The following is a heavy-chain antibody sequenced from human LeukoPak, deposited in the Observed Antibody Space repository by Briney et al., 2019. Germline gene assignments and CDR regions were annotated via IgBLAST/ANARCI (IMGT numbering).Heavy chain of an antibody. CDR3: ARVVGADCSSTSCSFDY. CDR2: INHSGST. Sequence: PSETLSLTCAVYGGSFSGYYWSWIRQPPGKGLEWIGEINHSGSTNYNPSLKSRVTISVDTSKNQFSLKLSSVTAADTAVYYCARVVGADCSSTSCSFDYWGQGTLVTVPS. V-gene: IGHV4-34*01. D-gene: IGHD2-2*01. CDR1: GGSFSGYY. J-gene: IGHJ4*02.